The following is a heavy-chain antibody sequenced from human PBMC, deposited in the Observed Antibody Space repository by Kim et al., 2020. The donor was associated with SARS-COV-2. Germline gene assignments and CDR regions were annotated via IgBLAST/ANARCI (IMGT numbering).Heavy chain of an antibody. CDR3: ARARPKHPYSSGWYPAGPRGGQYYFDY. Sequence: SETLSLTCAVYGGSFSGYYWSWIRQPPGKGLEWIGEINHSGSTNYNPSLKSRVTISVDTSKNQFSLKLSSVTAADTAVYYCARARPKHPYSSGWYPAGPRGGQYYFDYWGQGTLVTVSS. V-gene: IGHV4-34*01. CDR2: INHSGST. J-gene: IGHJ4*02. D-gene: IGHD6-19*01. CDR1: GGSFSGYY.